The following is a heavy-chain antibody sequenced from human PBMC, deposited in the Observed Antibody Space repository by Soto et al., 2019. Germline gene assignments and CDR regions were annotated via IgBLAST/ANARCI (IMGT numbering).Heavy chain of an antibody. CDR1: GFTFSSYS. CDR2: ISSSSSYI. Sequence: GGSLRLSCAASGFTFSSYSMNWVRQAPGKGLEWVSSISSSSSYIYYADSVKGRFTISRDNAKNSLYLQMNSLRAEDTAVYYCARDLYYYDSSGYHYYYYYGMDVWGQGXTVTVSS. D-gene: IGHD3-22*01. CDR3: ARDLYYYDSSGYHYYYYYGMDV. J-gene: IGHJ6*02. V-gene: IGHV3-21*01.